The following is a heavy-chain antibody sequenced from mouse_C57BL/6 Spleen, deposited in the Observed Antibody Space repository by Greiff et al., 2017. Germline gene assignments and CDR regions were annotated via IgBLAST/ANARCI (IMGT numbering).Heavy chain of an antibody. CDR2: ISSGGSYT. CDR3: ARHEGDDVRGYYAMDY. D-gene: IGHD2-2*01. J-gene: IGHJ4*01. CDR1: GFTFSSYG. V-gene: IGHV5-6*01. Sequence: EVQRVESGGDLVKPGGSLKLSCAASGFTFSSYGMSWVRQTPDKRLEWVATISSGGSYTYYPDSVKGRFTISRDNAKNTLYLQMSSLKSEDAAMYYCARHEGDDVRGYYAMDYWGQGTSVTVSS.